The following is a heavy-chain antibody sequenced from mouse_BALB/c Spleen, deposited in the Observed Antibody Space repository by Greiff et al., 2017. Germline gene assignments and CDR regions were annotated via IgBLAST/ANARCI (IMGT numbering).Heavy chain of an antibody. V-gene: IGHV14-3*02. CDR2: IDPANGNT. J-gene: IGHJ4*01. Sequence: EVNLVESGAELVKPGASVKLSCTASGFNIKDTYMHWVKQRPEQGLEWIGRIDPANGNTKYDPKFQGKATITADTSSNTAYLQLSSLTSEDTAVYYCARKGGSYAMDYWGQGTSVTVSS. CDR1: GFNIKDTY. CDR3: ARKGGSYAMDY.